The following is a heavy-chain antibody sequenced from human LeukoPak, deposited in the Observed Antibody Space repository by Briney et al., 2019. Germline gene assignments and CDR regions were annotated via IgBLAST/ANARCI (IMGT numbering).Heavy chain of an antibody. CDR2: ISSSGSTI. CDR1: GFTFSSYS. V-gene: IGHV3-48*04. CDR3: ARYYSSGYYSNY. J-gene: IGHJ4*02. Sequence: PGGSLRLSCAASGFTFSSYSMNWVRQAPGKGLEWVSYISSSGSTIYYADSVKGRFTISRDNAKNSLYLQMSSLRAEDTAVYYCARYYSSGYYSNYWSQGTLVTVSS. D-gene: IGHD3-22*01.